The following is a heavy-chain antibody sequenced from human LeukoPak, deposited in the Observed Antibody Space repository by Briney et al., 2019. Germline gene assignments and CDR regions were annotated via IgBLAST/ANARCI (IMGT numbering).Heavy chain of an antibody. CDR3: ARHVLTAGAIE. CDR1: SGSISGYY. D-gene: IGHD1-26*01. Sequence: SETLSLTCTVSSGSISGYYWSWIRQPPGKGLEWIAYIYYSETTNYNPSLNSRVTISLDTSKRQFSLKLSSVTAADTAVYYCARHVLTAGAIEWGQGTLVTISS. CDR2: IYYSETT. J-gene: IGHJ4*02. V-gene: IGHV4-59*08.